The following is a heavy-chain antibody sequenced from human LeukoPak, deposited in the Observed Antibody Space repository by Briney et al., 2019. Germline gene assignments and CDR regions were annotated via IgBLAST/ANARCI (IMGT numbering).Heavy chain of an antibody. CDR3: AKPRTTGLGWAQFDY. Sequence: PGESLRLSCAASGCTFSSFAMTWVRQAPGKGLEWVSGFDGNGPNTYYADSVKGRWTISRDNSRNTLYLEMNSLRPEDTAIYYCAKPRTTGLGWAQFDYWGQGSLVTVYS. CDR2: FDGNGPNT. D-gene: IGHD2-8*02. CDR1: GCTFSSFA. J-gene: IGHJ4*02. V-gene: IGHV3-23*01.